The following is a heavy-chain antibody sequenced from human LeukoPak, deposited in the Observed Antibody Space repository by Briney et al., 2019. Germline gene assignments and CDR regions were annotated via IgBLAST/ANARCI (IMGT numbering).Heavy chain of an antibody. CDR2: ISRSGDRT. Sequence: GGSLRLSCAASGFTFSAYAMGWVRQAPGKGLEWVSAISRSGDRTFYTDSVKGRFTISRDNSKNTVYVQMNSLRADDTAIYHCAKDNYGDYADFFDYWGQGTLVTVSS. CDR1: GFTFSAYA. V-gene: IGHV3-23*01. CDR3: AKDNYGDYADFFDY. J-gene: IGHJ4*02. D-gene: IGHD4-17*01.